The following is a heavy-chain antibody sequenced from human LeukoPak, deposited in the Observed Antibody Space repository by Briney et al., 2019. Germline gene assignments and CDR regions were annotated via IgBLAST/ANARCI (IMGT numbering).Heavy chain of an antibody. CDR3: ARDLRRTNPLDY. J-gene: IGHJ4*02. Sequence: GGSLRLSCAASGFTFSSCNMNWVRQAPGKGLEWVSSISSSGSYIYYADSVKGRFTISRDNAKNSLYLQMNSLRAEDTAVYYCARDLRRTNPLDYWGQGTLVTVSS. CDR2: ISSSGSYI. CDR1: GFTFSSCN. V-gene: IGHV3-21*01.